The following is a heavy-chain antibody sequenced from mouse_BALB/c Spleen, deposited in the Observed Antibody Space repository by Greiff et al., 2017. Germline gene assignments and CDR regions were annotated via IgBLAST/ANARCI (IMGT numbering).Heavy chain of an antibody. V-gene: IGHV1-87*01. Sequence: QVQLQQSGAELARPGASVKLSCKASGYTFTSYWMQWVKQRPGQGLEWIGAIYPGDGDTRYTQKFKGKATLTADKSSSTAYMQLSSLASEDSAVYYCARRDGYYDAMDYWGQGTSVTVSS. CDR1: GYTFTSYW. CDR3: ARRDGYYDAMDY. CDR2: IYPGDGDT. D-gene: IGHD2-3*01. J-gene: IGHJ4*01.